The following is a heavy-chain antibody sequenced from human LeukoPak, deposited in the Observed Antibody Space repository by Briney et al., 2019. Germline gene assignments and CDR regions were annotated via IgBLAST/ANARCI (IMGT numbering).Heavy chain of an antibody. D-gene: IGHD1-26*01. CDR1: GGSIMTTNW. CDR2: VHLNGAT. J-gene: IGHJ4*02. CDR3: TRESGAFSPFGF. V-gene: IGHV4-4*02. Sequence: SETLSLTCVVSGGSIMTTNWWSWVRQPPGKGLEWIGEVHLNGATNYNPSLESRVSMSIDTSKNQMSLKLTSVTAADTAIYYCTRESGAFSPFGFWGQGTLVTVSS.